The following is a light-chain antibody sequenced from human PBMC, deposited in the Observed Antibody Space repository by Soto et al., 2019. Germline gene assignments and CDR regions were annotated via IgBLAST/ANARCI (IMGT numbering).Light chain of an antibody. CDR2: GDT. CDR1: SSNIGSPYG. CDR3: HSYDSSLSGSGV. J-gene: IGLJ2*01. V-gene: IGLV1-40*01. Sequence: QSVLXQPPSXSGAXGQRVTISXAGSSSNIGSPYGVHWYQQLPGTAPKLLIYGDTNRPSGVPDRFSGSKSGTSASLAITGLQAEDEANYYCHSYDSSLSGSGVFGGGTQLTVL.